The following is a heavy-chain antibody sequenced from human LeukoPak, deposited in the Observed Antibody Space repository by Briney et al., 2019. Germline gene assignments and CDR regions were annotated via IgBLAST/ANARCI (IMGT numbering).Heavy chain of an antibody. CDR2: INSDGSST. D-gene: IGHD2-2*01. Sequence: GGSLRLSCAASGFTFSSYWMHWVRQAPGKGLVWVSRINSDGSSTSYADSVKGRFTISRDNAKNTLYLQMNSLRAEDTAVYYCARVVVSAAIDWFDPWGQGTLVTVSS. J-gene: IGHJ5*02. V-gene: IGHV3-74*01. CDR1: GFTFSSYW. CDR3: ARVVVSAAIDWFDP.